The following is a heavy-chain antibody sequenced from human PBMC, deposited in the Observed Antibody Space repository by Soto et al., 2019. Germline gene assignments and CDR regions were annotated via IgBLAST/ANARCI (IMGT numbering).Heavy chain of an antibody. CDR1: GGSISSYY. CDR2: IYYSGST. D-gene: IGHD2-2*01. V-gene: IGHV4-59*08. J-gene: IGHJ4*02. Sequence: SETLSLTCTVSGGSISSYYWSWIRQPPGKGLEWIGYIYYSGSTNYNPSLKSRVTISVDTSKNQFSLKLSSVTAADTAVYYCARGYCSSTSCYLYYLDYWGQGTLVTVSS. CDR3: ARGYCSSTSCYLYYLDY.